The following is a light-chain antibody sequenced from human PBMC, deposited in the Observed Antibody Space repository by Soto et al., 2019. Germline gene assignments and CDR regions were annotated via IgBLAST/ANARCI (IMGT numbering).Light chain of an antibody. CDR3: SSYTSTGTRV. CDR2: DVN. Sequence: QSVLTQPASVSGSPGQSITISCTGTSSDVGAYNYVSWYQQYPGKAPKLIIYDVNNGPSGVSDRFSGSKSGDTASLTISGLQAEDEADYYCSSYTSTGTRVFGGGTKLTVL. V-gene: IGLV2-14*03. CDR1: SSDVGAYNY. J-gene: IGLJ3*02.